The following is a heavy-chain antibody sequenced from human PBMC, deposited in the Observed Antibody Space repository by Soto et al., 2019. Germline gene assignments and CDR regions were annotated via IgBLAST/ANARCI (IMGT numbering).Heavy chain of an antibody. Sequence: EGQLVQSGGRWLTPGGSPRLPCAASGFPFTTAWLTWVRRAPGKGLEWFGRIKRKNSGGTGDYPAPLKGRFTISRDDSKNTLYLQMNSLKSEDTAMYYCTTDGFSGIVGIWGQGTMVTVSS. CDR1: GFPFTTAW. CDR2: IKRKNSGGTG. CDR3: TTDGFSGIVGI. V-gene: IGHV3-15*01. J-gene: IGHJ3*02. D-gene: IGHD1-26*01.